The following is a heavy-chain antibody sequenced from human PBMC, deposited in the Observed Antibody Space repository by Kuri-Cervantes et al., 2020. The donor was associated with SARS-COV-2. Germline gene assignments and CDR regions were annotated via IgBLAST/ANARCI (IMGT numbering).Heavy chain of an antibody. Sequence: LSLTCAASGFTFSSDAMSWVRQAPGKGLEWVSAISGSGGSTYYADSVRGRFTISRDNSKNTLYLQMNSLRAEDTAVYYCAKRGFDYWGQGTLVTVSS. CDR1: GFTFSSDA. CDR2: ISGSGGST. J-gene: IGHJ4*02. CDR3: AKRGFDY. V-gene: IGHV3-23*01.